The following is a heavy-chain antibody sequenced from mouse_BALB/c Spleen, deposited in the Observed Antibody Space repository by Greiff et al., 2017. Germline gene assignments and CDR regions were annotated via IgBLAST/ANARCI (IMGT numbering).Heavy chain of an antibody. V-gene: IGHV5-4*02. CDR1: GFTFSDYY. CDR3: ARDVTTADYYAMDY. Sequence: EVNLVESGGGLVKPGGSLKLSCAASGFTFSDYYMYWVRQTPEKRLEWVATISDGGSYTYYPDSVKGRFTISRDNAKNNLYLQMSSLKSEDTAMYYCARDVTTADYYAMDYWGQGTSVTVSS. CDR2: ISDGGSYT. D-gene: IGHD1-2*01. J-gene: IGHJ4*01.